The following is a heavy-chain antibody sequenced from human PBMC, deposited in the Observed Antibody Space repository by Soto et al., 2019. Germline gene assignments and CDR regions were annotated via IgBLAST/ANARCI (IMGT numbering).Heavy chain of an antibody. V-gene: IGHV4-34*01. D-gene: IGHD6-6*01. CDR3: ARCGSRLRYYYYGMDV. CDR1: GGSFSGYY. Sequence: QVQLQQWGAGLLKPSETLSLTCAVYGGSFSGYYWSWIRQPPGKGLEWIGEINHSGSTNYNPSLRSRFTISVDTSKNQFSLKLSSVTAADTAVYYCARCGSRLRYYYYGMDVWGQGTTVTVSS. CDR2: INHSGST. J-gene: IGHJ6*02.